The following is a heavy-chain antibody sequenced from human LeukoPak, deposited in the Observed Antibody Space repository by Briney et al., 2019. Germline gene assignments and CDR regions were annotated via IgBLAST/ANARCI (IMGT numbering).Heavy chain of an antibody. D-gene: IGHD3-10*01. CDR1: GDSVSSNSAA. CDR2: TYYRSKWYN. V-gene: IGHV6-1*01. CDR3: AKSNFRYGSGELLLDY. J-gene: IGHJ4*02. Sequence: SQTLSLTCAISGDSVSSNSAAWNWIRQSPSRGLEWLGRTYYRSKWYNDYAVSVKSRITINPDTSKNQFSLQPNSVTPEDTAVYYCAKSNFRYGSGELLLDYWGQGTLVTVSS.